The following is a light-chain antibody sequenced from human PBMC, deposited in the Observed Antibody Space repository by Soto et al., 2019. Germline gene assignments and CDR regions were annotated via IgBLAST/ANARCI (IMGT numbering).Light chain of an antibody. CDR3: SSYTSSSAYV. CDR1: SSDVGVYNY. V-gene: IGLV2-14*01. J-gene: IGLJ1*01. Sequence: QSALTQPASVSGSPGQSITISCTGTSSDVGVYNYVSWYQQHPGKAPKLMIYDVSHRPSGVSNRFSGSESDNTASLTISGLQAEDEADYYCSSYTSSSAYVFGTGTKVTV. CDR2: DVS.